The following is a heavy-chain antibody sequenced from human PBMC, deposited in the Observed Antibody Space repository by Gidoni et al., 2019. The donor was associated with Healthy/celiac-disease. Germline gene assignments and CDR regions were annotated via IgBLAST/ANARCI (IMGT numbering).Heavy chain of an antibody. Sequence: QVQLVQSGAEGRKTGSSVKDSCKSSVGTFSGYAISWVRQAPGQGLAWMGGIIPIFGTANYAQKFQGTVTITAYASTSTAYMELSSLRSEDTAVYYCARSARPKWLFLPAFAYWGQGTLVTVSS. CDR3: ARSARPKWLFLPAFAY. CDR1: VGTFSGYA. CDR2: IIPIFGTA. V-gene: IGHV1-69*01. J-gene: IGHJ4*02. D-gene: IGHD3-22*01.